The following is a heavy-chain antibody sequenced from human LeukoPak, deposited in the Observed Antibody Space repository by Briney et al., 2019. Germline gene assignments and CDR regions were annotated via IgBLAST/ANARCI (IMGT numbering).Heavy chain of an antibody. Sequence: PGGSLRLSCAASGFTFSDYYMSWIRQAPGKGLEWVSYISSSGSTKYYADSVKGRFTISRDNAKKSLYLQMNSLRAEDTAVYYCARIPGYYDSSGYFYHYGLDVWGQGTTVTVSS. D-gene: IGHD3-22*01. CDR3: ARIPGYYDSSGYFYHYGLDV. CDR1: GFTFSDYY. J-gene: IGHJ6*02. CDR2: ISSSGSTK. V-gene: IGHV3-11*01.